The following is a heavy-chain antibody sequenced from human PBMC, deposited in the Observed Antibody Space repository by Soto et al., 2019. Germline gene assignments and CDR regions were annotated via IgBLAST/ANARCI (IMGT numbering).Heavy chain of an antibody. D-gene: IGHD6-13*01. V-gene: IGHV4-39*01. CDR1: GDSISGSPYY. CDR2: IFHDGYI. J-gene: IGHJ4*02. Sequence: PSETLSLTCSVSGDSISGSPYYWGRIRQPPGKRLEWIGSIFHDGYIVYTPSLKSRVTISVDTSKNQFSLKLTSVAAADTAIYFCARLQTAVPHYWGQGILVTVSS. CDR3: ARLQTAVPHY.